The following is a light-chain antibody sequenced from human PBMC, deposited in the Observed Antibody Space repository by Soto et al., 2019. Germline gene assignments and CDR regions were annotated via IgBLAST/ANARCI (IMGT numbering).Light chain of an antibody. CDR3: QQYNNWPPVT. CDR1: QSVSSN. CDR2: GAP. J-gene: IGKJ1*01. V-gene: IGKV3-15*01. Sequence: DIVMTQSPATLSVSAGERATLSCRASQSVSSNLAWYQQKPGQAPRLLIYGAPTRATGIPARFSGSGSGTEFTLTISSLQSEDFAVYYCQQYNNWPPVTFGQGTKWIS.